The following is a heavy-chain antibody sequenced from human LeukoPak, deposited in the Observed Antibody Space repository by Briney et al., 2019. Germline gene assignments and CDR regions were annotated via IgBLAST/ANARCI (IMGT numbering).Heavy chain of an antibody. D-gene: IGHD3-22*01. CDR3: ARLSSHYYDSSPISY. J-gene: IGHJ4*02. CDR2: IYHSGST. Sequence: SETLSLTCTVSGDSISSYYWSWIRQPPGKGLEWIGYIYHSGSTYYNPSLKSRVTISVDTSKNQFSLKLSSVTAADTAVYYCARLSSHYYDSSPISYWGQGTLVTVSS. V-gene: IGHV4-59*08. CDR1: GDSISSYY.